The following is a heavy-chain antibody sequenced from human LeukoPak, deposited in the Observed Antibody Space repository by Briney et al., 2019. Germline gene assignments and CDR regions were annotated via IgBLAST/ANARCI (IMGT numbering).Heavy chain of an antibody. CDR1: GLTFSSYE. V-gene: IGHV3-48*03. CDR3: AREMRDWYYDILTGRNAFDI. J-gene: IGHJ3*02. Sequence: GGSLRLSCAASGLTFSSYEMNWVRQAPGKGLEWVSYISSSGSTIYYADSVKGRFTISRDNAKNSLYLQMNSLRAEDTAVYYCAREMRDWYYDILTGRNAFDIWGQGTMVTVSS. D-gene: IGHD3-9*01. CDR2: ISSSGSTI.